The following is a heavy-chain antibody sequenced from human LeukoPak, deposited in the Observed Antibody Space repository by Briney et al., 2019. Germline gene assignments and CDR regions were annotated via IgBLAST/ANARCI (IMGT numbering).Heavy chain of an antibody. Sequence: GGSLRLSCAASGFTFSTFGMHWVRQAPGKGLEWVSYISSSGRTIYYEHSVKGRFSISRDNAKNSLYLQMNSLRAEDMAVYYCARERRAVEINRFDSWGQGTLVTVSS. CDR3: ARERRAVEINRFDS. D-gene: IGHD3-3*01. J-gene: IGHJ5*01. V-gene: IGHV3-48*04. CDR2: ISSSGRTI. CDR1: GFTFSTFG.